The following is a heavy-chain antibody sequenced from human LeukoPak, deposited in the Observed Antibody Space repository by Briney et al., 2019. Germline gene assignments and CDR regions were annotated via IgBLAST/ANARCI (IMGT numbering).Heavy chain of an antibody. V-gene: IGHV3-30*04. CDR1: GFTFSSYA. D-gene: IGHD6-13*01. CDR2: ISYDGSNK. J-gene: IGHJ6*04. Sequence: GGSLRLSCAASGFTFSSYAMHWVRQAPGKGLEWVAVISYDGSNKYYADSVKGRFTISRENSKNTLYLQMNSLRAEDTAVYYCARDLSSSWFDIYYYYYGMDVWGKGTTVTVSS. CDR3: ARDLSSSWFDIYYYYYGMDV.